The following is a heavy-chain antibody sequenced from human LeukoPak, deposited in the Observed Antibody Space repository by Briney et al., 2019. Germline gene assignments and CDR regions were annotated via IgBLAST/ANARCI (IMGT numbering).Heavy chain of an antibody. D-gene: IGHD3-3*01. V-gene: IGHV3-30-3*01. CDR2: ISYDGSNK. J-gene: IGHJ6*02. CDR3: ARKEREHYDFWSGYYRDYYYYGMDV. Sequence: GGSLRLSCAASGFTFSSYAMHWVRQAPGKGLEWVAVISYDGSNKYYADSVKGRFTISRDNSKNTLYLQMNSLRAEDTAVYYCARKEREHYDFWSGYYRDYYYYGMDVWGQGTTVTVSS. CDR1: GFTFSSYA.